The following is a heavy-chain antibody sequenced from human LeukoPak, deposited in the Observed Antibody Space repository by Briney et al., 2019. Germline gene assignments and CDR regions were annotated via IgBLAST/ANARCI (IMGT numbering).Heavy chain of an antibody. CDR3: AKDAGYIVVVPADYYYGMDV. CDR1: GFTFATYT. Sequence: GGSLRLSCAASGFTFATYTMNWVRQAPGKGLEWVSGLYGKGDQTFYADSVKGRFTISRDNSNNMLFLHMDSLRAEDTAVYYCAKDAGYIVVVPADYYYGMDVWGQGTTVTVSS. J-gene: IGHJ6*02. V-gene: IGHV3-23*01. D-gene: IGHD2-2*01. CDR2: LYGKGDQT.